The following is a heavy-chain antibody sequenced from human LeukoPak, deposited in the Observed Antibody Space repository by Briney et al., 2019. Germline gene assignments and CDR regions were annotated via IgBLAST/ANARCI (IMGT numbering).Heavy chain of an antibody. J-gene: IGHJ4*02. V-gene: IGHV3-21*01. D-gene: IGHD1-26*01. CDR2: ISSSSSYI. CDR3: ARGRGLWELDY. Sequence: GGSLRLSCAASGFTFDDYGMSWVRQAPGKGLEWVSSISSSSSYIYYADSVKGRFTISRDNAKNSLYLQMNSLRAEDTAVYYCARGRGLWELDYWGQGTLVTVSS. CDR1: GFTFDDYG.